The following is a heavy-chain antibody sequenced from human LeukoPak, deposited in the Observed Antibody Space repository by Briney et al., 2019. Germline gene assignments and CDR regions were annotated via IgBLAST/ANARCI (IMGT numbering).Heavy chain of an antibody. V-gene: IGHV1-2*02. Sequence: ASVKVSCKASGYTFTGYYMHWVRQAPGQGLEWMGWINPNNGATNYAQKFQGRVTMTRDTSISTTYMELSSLRFDDTALYYCAPSLYYYDSTDSGGAFDIWGQGTMVTVSS. CDR1: GYTFTGYY. J-gene: IGHJ3*02. CDR2: INPNNGAT. D-gene: IGHD3-22*01. CDR3: APSLYYYDSTDSGGAFDI.